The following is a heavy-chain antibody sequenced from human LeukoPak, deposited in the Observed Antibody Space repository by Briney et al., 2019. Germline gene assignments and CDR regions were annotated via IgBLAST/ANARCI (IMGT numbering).Heavy chain of an antibody. CDR2: IPTDDNPT. CDR1: GFVFSNFV. Sequence: AGGSLRLSCAASGFVFSNFVMHWVRQAPGKGLVWVSRIPTDDNPTNYADFVQGRFTISRDNAKNTVYLQMNNLRAEDTAVYYCARDHYFKIDYRGQGTLVTVSS. D-gene: IGHD2/OR15-2a*01. J-gene: IGHJ4*02. V-gene: IGHV3-74*01. CDR3: ARDHYFKIDY.